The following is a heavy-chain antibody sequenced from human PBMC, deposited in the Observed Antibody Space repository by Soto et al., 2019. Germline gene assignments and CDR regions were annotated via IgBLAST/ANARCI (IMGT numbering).Heavy chain of an antibody. D-gene: IGHD6-6*01. J-gene: IGHJ4*02. CDR3: AREKGKQLDY. CDR1: GGSISSGGYY. V-gene: IGHV4-31*03. Sequence: SETLSLTCTVSGGSISSGGYYWSWIRQHPGKGLEWIGYIYYSGSTYYNPSLKSRVTISVDTSKNQFSLKLSSVTAADTAVYYCAREKGKQLDYWGQGTLVTVSS. CDR2: IYYSGST.